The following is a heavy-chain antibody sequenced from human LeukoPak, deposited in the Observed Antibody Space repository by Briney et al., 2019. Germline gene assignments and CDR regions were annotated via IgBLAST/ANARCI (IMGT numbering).Heavy chain of an antibody. J-gene: IGHJ6*02. CDR3: ARDRLIAVAGRPHQDYYGMDV. CDR2: VYYGGNT. Sequence: GSLRLSCAASGFTFSSYAMAWIRQLPGKGLEWIGYVYYGGNTDYNHSLGGRATITVDTSKNQFSLKLSSVTAADTAVYYCARDRLIAVAGRPHQDYYGMDVWGQGTTVTVSS. V-gene: IGHV4-59*01. CDR1: GFTFSSYA. D-gene: IGHD6-19*01.